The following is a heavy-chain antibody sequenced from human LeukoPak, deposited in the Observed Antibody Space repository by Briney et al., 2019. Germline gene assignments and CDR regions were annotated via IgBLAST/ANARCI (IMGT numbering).Heavy chain of an antibody. J-gene: IGHJ6*03. CDR3: AKDFYGAGRYYYYFMDV. V-gene: IGHV3-23*01. D-gene: IGHD4-17*01. CDR1: GFTFSSYA. Sequence: GGSLRLSCAASGFTFSSYAMSWVRQAPGKGLEWVSAISGSDGDTYYADSVKGRFTISRDNSKNTVYLQMNSLRAEDTAVYYCAKDFYGAGRYYYYFMDVWGKGTTVTVSS. CDR2: ISGSDGDT.